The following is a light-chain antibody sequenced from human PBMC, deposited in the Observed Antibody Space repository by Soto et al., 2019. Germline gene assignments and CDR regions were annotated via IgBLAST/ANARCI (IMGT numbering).Light chain of an antibody. Sequence: EIVLPQSPATLSLSPGESATLSCRASQSVSSYLAWYQQKPGQAHRLLIYGASSRATGIPDRFSGSGSGTEFTLTISSLQSEDFAVYYCQQYNNWPPTVGPGTKVDIK. V-gene: IGKV3D-15*01. CDR2: GAS. J-gene: IGKJ3*01. CDR3: QQYNNWPPT. CDR1: QSVSSY.